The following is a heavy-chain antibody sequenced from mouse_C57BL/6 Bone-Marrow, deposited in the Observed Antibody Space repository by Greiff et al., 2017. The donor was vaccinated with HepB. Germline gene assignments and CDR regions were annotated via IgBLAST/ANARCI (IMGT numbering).Heavy chain of an antibody. CDR2: IYPRSGNT. CDR1: GYTFTSYG. V-gene: IGHV1-81*01. J-gene: IGHJ2*01. D-gene: IGHD1-1*01. CDR3: GADYGSSSHFDY. Sequence: QVQLQQSGDELARPGASVKLSCKASGYTFTSYGISWVKQRTGQGLEWIGEIYPRSGNTYYNEKFKGKATLTADKSSSTAYMELRSLTSEDSAVYFCGADYGSSSHFDYWGQGTTLTVSS.